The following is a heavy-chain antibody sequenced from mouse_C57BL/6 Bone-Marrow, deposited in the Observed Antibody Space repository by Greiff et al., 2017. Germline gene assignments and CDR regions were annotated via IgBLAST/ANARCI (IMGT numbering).Heavy chain of an antibody. V-gene: IGHV1-81*01. CDR2: IYPRSGNT. J-gene: IGHJ1*03. D-gene: IGHD1-1*01. CDR1: GYTFTSYG. CDR3: ARDYGSSDWYFDV. Sequence: QVQLKESGAELARPGASVKLSCKASGYTFTSYGISWVKQRTGQGLEWIGEIYPRSGNTYYNEKFKGKATLTADKSSSTAYMELRRLTSEDSAVYFCARDYGSSDWYFDVGGRGTTVTGSA.